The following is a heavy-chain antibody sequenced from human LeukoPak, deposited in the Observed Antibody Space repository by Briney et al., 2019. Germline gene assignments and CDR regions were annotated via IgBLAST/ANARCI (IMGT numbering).Heavy chain of an antibody. CDR2: IYYSGST. J-gene: IGHJ4*02. V-gene: IGHV4-59*08. D-gene: IGHD3-10*01. Sequence: SETLSLTCTVSGGSINSYYWSWIRQPPGKGLEWIGYIYYSGSTNYNPSLKSRVTISVDTSKNQFSLKLSSVTAADTAVYYCGGTMVRGVIMGLVDYWGQGTLVTVSS. CDR3: GGTMVRGVIMGLVDY. CDR1: GGSINSYY.